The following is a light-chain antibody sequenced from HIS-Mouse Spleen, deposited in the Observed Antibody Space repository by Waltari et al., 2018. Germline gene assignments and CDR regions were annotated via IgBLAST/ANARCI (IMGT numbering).Light chain of an antibody. J-gene: IGLJ3*02. V-gene: IGLV2-23*01. Sequence: QSALTQPASVSGSPGQSITLPCTGTSSDVGSYNLVSWYQHHPGKAPKLMIYEGSKRPSGVSNRFSGSKSGNTASLTISGLQAEDEADYYCCSYAGSSTWVFGGGTKLTVL. CDR2: EGS. CDR1: SSDVGSYNL. CDR3: CSYAGSSTWV.